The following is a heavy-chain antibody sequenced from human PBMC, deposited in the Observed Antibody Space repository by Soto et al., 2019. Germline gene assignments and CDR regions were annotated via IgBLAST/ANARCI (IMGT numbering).Heavy chain of an antibody. V-gene: IGHV4-59*08. CDR3: ARHVRGGLANAFDI. J-gene: IGHJ3*02. CDR2: IYYSGST. CDR1: GRPISSYY. D-gene: IGHD3-10*02. Sequence: PSETLSLTCTVSGRPISSYYWSWLRQPPGKGLEWIGYIYYSGSTNYNPSPKSRVTISVDTSKNQFSLKLSSVTAADTAVYYCARHVRGGLANAFDIWGQGTMVTVSS.